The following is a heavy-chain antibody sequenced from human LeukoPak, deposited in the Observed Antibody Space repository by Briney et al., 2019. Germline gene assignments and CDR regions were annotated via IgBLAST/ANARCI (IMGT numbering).Heavy chain of an antibody. CDR3: ARGPYYYYYGMDV. V-gene: IGHV3-74*01. CDR2: INSDGSST. J-gene: IGHJ6*04. CDR1: GFTFSSSW. Sequence: GGSLRLSCAASGFTFSSSWMHWVRQAPGKGLVWVSRINSDGSSTSYADSVKGRFTISRDNAKNTLYLQMNSLRAEDTAVYYCARGPYYYYYGMDVWGKGTTVTVSS.